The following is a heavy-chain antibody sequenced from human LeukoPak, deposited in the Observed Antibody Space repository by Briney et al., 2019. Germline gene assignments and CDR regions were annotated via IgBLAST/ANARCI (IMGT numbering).Heavy chain of an antibody. CDR3: ARVHRGYSFGRLDY. D-gene: IGHD5-12*01. J-gene: IGHJ4*02. CDR1: GFTFSSYS. V-gene: IGHV3-48*02. Sequence: GGSLRLSCAASGFTFSSYSMNWVRQAPGKGREWVSYISGSDNTIYYADSVKGRFTISRDNARNSLYLQMNSLRDEDTAVYYCARVHRGYSFGRLDYWGQGTLVTVSS. CDR2: ISGSDNTI.